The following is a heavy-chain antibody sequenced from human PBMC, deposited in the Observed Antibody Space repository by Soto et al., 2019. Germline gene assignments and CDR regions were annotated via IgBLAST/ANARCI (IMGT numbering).Heavy chain of an antibody. V-gene: IGHV1-3*01. CDR2: INAGIGNT. Sequence: EASVKVSCKASGYTFSDYAIHWVRQAPGHRLEWMGWINAGIGNTKYSQKFQGRVTITRDTSARTAYMELRSLRSEDTAVYYCATGWISPDLGYWGQGTLVTVSS. CDR3: ATGWISPDLGY. J-gene: IGHJ4*02. D-gene: IGHD5-12*01. CDR1: GYTFSDYA.